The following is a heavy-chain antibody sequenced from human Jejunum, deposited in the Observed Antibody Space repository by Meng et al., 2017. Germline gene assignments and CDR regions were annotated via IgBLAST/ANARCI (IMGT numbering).Heavy chain of an antibody. J-gene: IGHJ4*02. V-gene: IGHV3-72*01. D-gene: IGHD5-24*01. Sequence: QLVEQGGDLVQPGGSLRLSCAVSGFTFSDHYMDWVRQAPGRGLEWVARSRNKANGYTTNYAASVKDRFTISRDDSKNSLNLQMNSLKIEDTALYYCVRGYNGFDLWGQGTLVTVSS. CDR2: SRNKANGYTT. CDR1: GFTFSDHY. CDR3: VRGYNGFDL.